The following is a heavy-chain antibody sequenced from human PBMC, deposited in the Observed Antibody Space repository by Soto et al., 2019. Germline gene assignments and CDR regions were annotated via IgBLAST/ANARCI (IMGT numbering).Heavy chain of an antibody. CDR2: IYWSGDE. Sequence: SGPTLVNPTQTLTLTCSFSGFSLTTSGVGVGWIRQSPGKALEWLALIYWSGDEHYRPSLKSRLSIFKDTSKNHVVLIMTDMDPVDTATYYCARGLATLPVFTFDIWGQGTMVTVSS. J-gene: IGHJ3*02. V-gene: IGHV2-5*01. D-gene: IGHD6-6*01. CDR1: GFSLTTSGVG. CDR3: ARGLATLPVFTFDI.